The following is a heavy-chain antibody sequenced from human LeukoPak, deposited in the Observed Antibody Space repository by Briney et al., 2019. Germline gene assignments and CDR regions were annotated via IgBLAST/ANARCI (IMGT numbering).Heavy chain of an antibody. Sequence: GGSLRLSCAASGFTFSSYAMHWVRQAPGKGLEYVSAISSNGGSTYYANSVKGRFTISRDNAKNSLYLQMNSLRAEDTAVYYCARDHYGSGSYWGQGTLVTVSS. CDR1: GFTFSSYA. D-gene: IGHD3-10*01. V-gene: IGHV3-64*01. CDR2: ISSNGGST. J-gene: IGHJ4*02. CDR3: ARDHYGSGSY.